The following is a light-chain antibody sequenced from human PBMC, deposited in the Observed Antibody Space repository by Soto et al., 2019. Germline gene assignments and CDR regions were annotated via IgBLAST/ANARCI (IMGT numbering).Light chain of an antibody. J-gene: IGKJ5*01. V-gene: IGKV1-39*01. CDR1: RNVSIY. CDR3: KQSYKMPS. Sequence: EIPLTQSPSSLAASVGDRLTLTCRASRNVSIYLNWYQHKPGKGPTLLIHATSNLQIGVPSRFSGSGSGKEFTLTISSLEPEDFGTYYCKQSYKMPSFGQGTRLEIK. CDR2: ATS.